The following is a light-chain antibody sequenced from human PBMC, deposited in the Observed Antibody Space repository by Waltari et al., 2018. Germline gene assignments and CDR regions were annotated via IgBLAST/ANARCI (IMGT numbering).Light chain of an antibody. CDR3: QSADSSGAYVV. V-gene: IGLV3-25*03. CDR1: VLPKQY. J-gene: IGLJ2*01. CDR2: KDT. Sequence: SFELTQPPSVSVSPGQTARITCSGDVLPKQYAHWYQQRPGQAPLLIIYKDTERPSGKPGRFSGSSSGTTVTLTISGVLAEDEADYHCQSADSSGAYVVFGGGTKLTVL.